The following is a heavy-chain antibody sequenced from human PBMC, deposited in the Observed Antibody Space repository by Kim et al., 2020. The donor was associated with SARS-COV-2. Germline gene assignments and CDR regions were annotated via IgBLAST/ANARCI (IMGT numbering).Heavy chain of an antibody. Sequence: GGSLRLSCAASGFTFSSYAMHWVRQAPGKGLEWVAVISYDGSNKYYADSVKGRFTISRDNSKNTLYLQMNSLRAEDTAVYYCARGGDEQWLVLDYWGQGTLVTVSS. CDR1: GFTFSSYA. CDR2: ISYDGSNK. J-gene: IGHJ4*02. CDR3: ARGGDEQWLVLDY. V-gene: IGHV3-30*04. D-gene: IGHD6-19*01.